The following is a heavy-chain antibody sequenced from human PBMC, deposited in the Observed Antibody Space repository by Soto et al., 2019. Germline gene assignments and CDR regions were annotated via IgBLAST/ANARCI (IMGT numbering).Heavy chain of an antibody. D-gene: IGHD2-15*01. CDR1: GGTFSSYA. CDR3: ARDRGSNLITQSEDLDY. Sequence: ASVKVSCKASGGTFSSYAISWVRQAPGQGLEWMGGIIPIFGTANYAQKFQGRVTITADESTSTPYMELSSLRSEDTAVYYCARDRGSNLITQSEDLDYWGPGPLVT. CDR2: IIPIFGTA. V-gene: IGHV1-69*13. J-gene: IGHJ4*02.